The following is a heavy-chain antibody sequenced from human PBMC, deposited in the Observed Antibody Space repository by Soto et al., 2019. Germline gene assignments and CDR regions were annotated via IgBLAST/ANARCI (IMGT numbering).Heavy chain of an antibody. J-gene: IGHJ4*02. CDR2: INHSGST. D-gene: IGHD3-16*02. CDR1: GGSFSGYY. V-gene: IGHV4-34*01. Sequence: SETLSLTCAVYGGSFSGYYWSWIRQPPGKGLEWIGEINHSGSTNYNPSLKSRVTISVDTSKNQFSLKLSSVTAADTAVYYCARGQNITGGVIVYYFDYWGQGTLVTVSS. CDR3: ARGQNITGGVIVYYFDY.